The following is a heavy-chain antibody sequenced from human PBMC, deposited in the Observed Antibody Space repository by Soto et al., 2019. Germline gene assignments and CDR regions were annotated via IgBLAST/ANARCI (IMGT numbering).Heavy chain of an antibody. J-gene: IGHJ6*02. CDR1: GGSISSEYYH. CDR2: IHYSGSI. CDR3: AREDDGGDRDYYGLDV. D-gene: IGHD2-21*02. V-gene: IGHV4-30-4*08. Sequence: QVQLQQSGPGLVKPSQTLSLTCSVSGGSISSEYYHWTWIRQSPGKGLEWIGYIHYSGSILYNPSFKSRITMSADTSKNQFSLQLSSVSAADTAVYFCAREDDGGDRDYYGLDVWGQGTTVTVSS.